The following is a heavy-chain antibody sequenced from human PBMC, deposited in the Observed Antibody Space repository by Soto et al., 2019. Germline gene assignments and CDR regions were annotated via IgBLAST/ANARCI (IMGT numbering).Heavy chain of an antibody. Sequence: SQLLTLPFDICGDKVPNNSAAGNWIWQCPSRSLEWLGRTYYRSKWYNDYAVSVKSRITINPDTSKNQFSLQLNSVIPEDAAVYCCARDPLVQWLVGWYNYGMDVWGQGTTFTVSS. CDR2: TYYRSKWYN. J-gene: IGHJ6*02. CDR3: ARDPLVQWLVGWYNYGMDV. D-gene: IGHD6-19*01. CDR1: GDKVPNNSAA. V-gene: IGHV6-1*01.